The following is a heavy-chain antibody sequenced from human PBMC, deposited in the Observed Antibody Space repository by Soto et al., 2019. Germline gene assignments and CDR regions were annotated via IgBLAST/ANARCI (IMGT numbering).Heavy chain of an antibody. Sequence: PGRSRRLSWAASGFAVNTYSMHWVRQAPGRGLEWVALISCDGSNKFYADSVKGRFTISRDESKNTLYLEMNSLRGEDTAVYYCAKVSPMGYFFDFWGQGTLVTVSS. CDR3: AKVSPMGYFFDF. CDR2: ISCDGSNK. J-gene: IGHJ4*02. CDR1: GFAVNTYS. V-gene: IGHV3-30-3*01.